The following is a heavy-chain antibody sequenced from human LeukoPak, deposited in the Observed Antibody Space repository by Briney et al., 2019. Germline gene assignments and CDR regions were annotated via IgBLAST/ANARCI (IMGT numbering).Heavy chain of an antibody. CDR1: GYTFTSYG. V-gene: IGHV1-18*01. D-gene: IGHD3-10*01. CDR3: ATDRFGLGFDY. Sequence: ASVKVSCKASGYTFTSYGISWVRQAPGQGLEWMGWISAYNGNTNYAQKFQGRVTMTEDTSTDTAYMELSSLRSEDTAVYYCATDRFGLGFDYWGQGTLVTVSS. CDR2: ISAYNGNT. J-gene: IGHJ4*02.